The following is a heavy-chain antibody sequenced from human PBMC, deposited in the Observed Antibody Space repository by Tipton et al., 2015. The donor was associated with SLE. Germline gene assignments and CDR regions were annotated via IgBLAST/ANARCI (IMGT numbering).Heavy chain of an antibody. D-gene: IGHD1/OR15-1a*01. CDR3: ATEHFDY. J-gene: IGHJ4*02. CDR1: GGAVISGEYS. Sequence: TLSLTCAVSGGAVISGEYSWSWIRQPPGKTLEWIGYIHHTGSTYYNPSLKSRVTISVDTSKNQFSLKLNSVTAADTAVYYCATEHFDYWGQGTLVSASS. CDR2: IHHTGST. V-gene: IGHV4-30-2*01.